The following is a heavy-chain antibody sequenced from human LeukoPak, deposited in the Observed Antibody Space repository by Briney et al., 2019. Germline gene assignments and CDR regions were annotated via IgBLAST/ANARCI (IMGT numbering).Heavy chain of an antibody. CDR3: ARSCYRESYYFDY. CDR2: INPNSGDT. J-gene: IGHJ4*02. D-gene: IGHD2-15*01. V-gene: IGHV1-2*02. CDR1: GYTFTGYY. Sequence: ASVKVSCKASGYTFTGYYMHWVRQAPGQGLEWMGWINPNSGDTSYAQKFQGRVTMTRDTSMSTAYMELSSLRSDDTAVYYCARSCYRESYYFDYWGQGTLVTVSS.